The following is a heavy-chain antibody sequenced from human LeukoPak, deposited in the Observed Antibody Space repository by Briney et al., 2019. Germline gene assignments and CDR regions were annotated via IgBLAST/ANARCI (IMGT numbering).Heavy chain of an antibody. V-gene: IGHV4-59*01. CDR3: VRLRWELLAPYFDH. D-gene: IGHD2-15*01. CDR1: TDSTNTYY. J-gene: IGHJ4*02. Sequence: PSETLSLTCSVSTDSTNTYYWSWIRQSPGKGLEWIGHIYHSCSTDYNPSFKSRVTISIDMSNNAFSLKLSSVSVVETAMYYCVRLRWELLAPYFDHWGQGAFVIVSS. CDR2: IYHSCST.